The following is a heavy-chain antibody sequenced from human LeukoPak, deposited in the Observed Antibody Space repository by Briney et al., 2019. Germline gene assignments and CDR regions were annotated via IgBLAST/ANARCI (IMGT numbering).Heavy chain of an antibody. J-gene: IGHJ4*02. D-gene: IGHD6-13*01. Sequence: GGSLRLSCAASGFTFSSYGMHWVRQAPGKGLEWVAVIWDDGSKTYYADSVKGRLTISRDNSKNTLYLQIDSLRAEDTAVYYCAREHYLTTPYTSGWLYYFDYWGQGTLVTVSS. CDR1: GFTFSSYG. CDR2: IWDDGSKT. V-gene: IGHV3-33*01. CDR3: AREHYLTTPYTSGWLYYFDY.